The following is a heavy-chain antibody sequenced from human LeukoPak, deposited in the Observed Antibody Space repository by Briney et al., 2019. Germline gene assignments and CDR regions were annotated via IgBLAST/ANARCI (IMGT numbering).Heavy chain of an antibody. Sequence: GGSLRLSCAASGFTFSTYAMNWVRQAPGKGLEWVSSITGSGSSTYYADSVKGRFTISRDNSKNTLYLQMNSLRAEDTAVYYCARARATTIFDYWGQGTLVTVSS. D-gene: IGHD1-26*01. J-gene: IGHJ4*02. V-gene: IGHV3-23*01. CDR2: ITGSGSST. CDR3: ARARATTIFDY. CDR1: GFTFSTYA.